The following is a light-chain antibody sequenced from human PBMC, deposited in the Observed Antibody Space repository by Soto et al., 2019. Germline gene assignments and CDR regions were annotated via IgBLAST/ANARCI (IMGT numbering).Light chain of an antibody. Sequence: EIVMTQSPATLSVSPGERATLSCRASQSVSSNLAWYQQNPAQAPRLLIYGASTRATGIPARFSGSGSGTDFTLTISSLQSEDFAVYYCQQYNSWPWTFGQGTKVDIK. V-gene: IGKV3-15*01. CDR1: QSVSSN. J-gene: IGKJ1*01. CDR3: QQYNSWPWT. CDR2: GAS.